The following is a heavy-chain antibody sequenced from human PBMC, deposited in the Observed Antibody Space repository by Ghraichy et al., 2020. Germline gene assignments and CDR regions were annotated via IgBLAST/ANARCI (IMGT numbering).Heavy chain of an antibody. CDR1: GFTFDDYA. J-gene: IGHJ3*01. CDR3: ARGRAVGGWGAFEH. D-gene: IGHD6-19*01. CDR2: INWNGGTI. V-gene: IGHV3-20*04. Sequence: GGSLRLSCAASGFTFDDYAMSWVRQVPGKGLEWVSVINWNGGTIGYADSVKGRFTVSRDNAKNSLYLQLNSLRAEDTALYYCARGRAVGGWGAFEHWGQGTMVTGSS.